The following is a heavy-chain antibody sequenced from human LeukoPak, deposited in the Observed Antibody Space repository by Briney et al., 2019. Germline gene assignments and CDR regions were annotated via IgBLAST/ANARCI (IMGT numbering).Heavy chain of an antibody. Sequence: GGSLRLSCAASGFTFTTYWMHWVRQAPGKGLVWVSHINSDGSITSYADSVKGRFTISRDNAKNTLNLQMNSLRAEDTAVYYCARLYEDYYYGMDVWGQGTTATVSS. J-gene: IGHJ6*02. CDR2: INSDGSIT. D-gene: IGHD5/OR15-5a*01. V-gene: IGHV3-74*01. CDR3: ARLYEDYYYGMDV. CDR1: GFTFTTYW.